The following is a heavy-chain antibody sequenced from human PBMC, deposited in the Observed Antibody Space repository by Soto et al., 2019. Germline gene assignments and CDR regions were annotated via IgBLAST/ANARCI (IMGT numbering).Heavy chain of an antibody. V-gene: IGHV3-23*01. CDR1: GFSFSNYA. D-gene: IGHD6-25*01. CDR3: AIPSGLTATVPHY. Sequence: PGGSLRLSCAASGFSFSNYAMSWVRQAPGKGLEWVSAIGGNGADTYYADSVKGRFTISRDNSKNTLYLQMNSLRAEDTAVYFCAIPSGLTATVPHYWGQGTLVTVSS. J-gene: IGHJ4*02. CDR2: IGGNGADT.